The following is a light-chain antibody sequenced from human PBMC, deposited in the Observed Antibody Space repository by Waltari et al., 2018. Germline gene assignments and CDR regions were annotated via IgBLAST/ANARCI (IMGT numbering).Light chain of an antibody. J-gene: IGKJ1*01. V-gene: IGKV3-20*01. CDR1: PGVSRD. CDR2: GAS. CDR3: QQYLRSPVT. Sequence: ESGLTQSPGTLSLSLGETATLSCSASPGVSRDLTWYQQKPGQAPRLLIYGASTRAPGIPDRFSGSGSGTDFTLTISSLEPDDFAVYYCQQYLRSPVTFGEGTTVEV.